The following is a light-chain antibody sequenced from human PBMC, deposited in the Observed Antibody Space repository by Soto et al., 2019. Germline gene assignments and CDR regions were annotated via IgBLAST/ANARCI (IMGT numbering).Light chain of an antibody. CDR1: QSISIY. CDR3: QQRNNWPPEIT. J-gene: IGKJ5*01. Sequence: EIVMTQSPATLSLSPGARAPLSCRARQSISIYLAWYPQHPGQAPRLLIYDASNRATGIPARFSGSGSGTDFTLTISSLEPEDFAVYYCQQRNNWPPEITFGQGTRLEIK. V-gene: IGKV3-11*01. CDR2: DAS.